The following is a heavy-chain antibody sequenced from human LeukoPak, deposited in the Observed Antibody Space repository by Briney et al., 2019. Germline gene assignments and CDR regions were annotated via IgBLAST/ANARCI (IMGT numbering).Heavy chain of an antibody. CDR2: ICYSGST. Sequence: SETLSLTCTVSGGSISSSSYYWGWIRQPPGKGLEWIGSICYSGSTYYNPSLKSRVTISVDTSKNQFSLKLSSVTAADTAVYYCAREVPNYYYMDVWGKGTTVTFSS. J-gene: IGHJ6*03. CDR1: GGSISSSSYY. V-gene: IGHV4-39*02. CDR3: AREVPNYYYMDV. D-gene: IGHD3-10*01.